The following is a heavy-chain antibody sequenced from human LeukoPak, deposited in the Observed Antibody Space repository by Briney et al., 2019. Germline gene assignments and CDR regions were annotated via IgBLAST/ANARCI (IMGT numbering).Heavy chain of an antibody. CDR2: IYYSGST. D-gene: IGHD2-15*01. CDR1: GGSISSYY. V-gene: IGHV4-59*01. J-gene: IGHJ4*02. CDR3: ARETVVAETFDY. Sequence: SETLSLTCTVSGGSISSYYWSWIRQPPGKGLEWIGYIYYSGSTNYNPSLKSRVTISVDTSKNQFSLKLSSVTAADTAVYYCARETVVAETFDYWGQGTLVTVSP.